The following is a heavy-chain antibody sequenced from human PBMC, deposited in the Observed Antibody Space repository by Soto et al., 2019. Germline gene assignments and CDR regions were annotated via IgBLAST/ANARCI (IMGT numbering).Heavy chain of an antibody. D-gene: IGHD3-3*01. Sequence: EVQVVESGGGLVQPGGSLRLSCAVSGLTFSDYYFDWVRQSPGKGLEWVGRSKNKANGYTMEYAASVKGRFTISRDDSKNSVFLQMSSLRTEDTAVYYCVIVGRPSWGHGTTVPVPS. CDR2: SKNKANGYTM. V-gene: IGHV3-72*01. CDR1: GLTFSDYY. J-gene: IGHJ3*01. CDR3: VIVGRPS.